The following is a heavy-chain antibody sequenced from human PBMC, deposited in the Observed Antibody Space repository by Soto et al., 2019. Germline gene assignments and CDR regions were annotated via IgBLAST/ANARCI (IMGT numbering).Heavy chain of an antibody. CDR2: TYYKSQWYN. V-gene: IGHV6-1*01. J-gene: IGHJ5*02. D-gene: IGHD1-1*01. Sequence: PSQTLSLTCAISGDSVSSSRAAWNWIRQSPSRGLEWLGRTYYKSQWYNDYAVSVKSRITVTPDTSKNQFFLQLDSVTPEDTAVYYCTGEVDDGPNWFDPWGQGNLVTVSS. CDR3: TGEVDDGPNWFDP. CDR1: GDSVSSSRAA.